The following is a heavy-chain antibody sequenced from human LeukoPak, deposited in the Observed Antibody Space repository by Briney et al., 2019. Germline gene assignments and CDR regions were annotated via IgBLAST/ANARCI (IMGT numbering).Heavy chain of an antibody. CDR1: GFSFSSYW. CDR2: LNSDGGGG. Sequence: GGSLRLSCAASGFSFSSYWMHWVRQAPGRGLVWVSRLNSDGGGGTYADFVKGRFTISRDNAKTTLYLQMNSLSAEDTAVYFCARSSYPLHFDYWGQGTLVTVSS. CDR3: ARSSYPLHFDY. J-gene: IGHJ4*02. V-gene: IGHV3-74*01.